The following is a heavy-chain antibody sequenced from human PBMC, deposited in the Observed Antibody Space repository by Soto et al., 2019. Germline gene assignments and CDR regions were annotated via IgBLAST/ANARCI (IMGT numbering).Heavy chain of an antibody. Sequence: GGSLRLSCAASGFTFSSYAMSWVRQAPGKGLEWVSAISGSGGSTYYADSVKGRFTISRDNSKNTLYLQMNSLRAEDTAVYYCAKDAVVVAATRASRYYGMDVWGQGTTVTVSS. CDR2: ISGSGGST. D-gene: IGHD2-15*01. CDR1: GFTFSSYA. J-gene: IGHJ6*02. CDR3: AKDAVVVAATRASRYYGMDV. V-gene: IGHV3-23*01.